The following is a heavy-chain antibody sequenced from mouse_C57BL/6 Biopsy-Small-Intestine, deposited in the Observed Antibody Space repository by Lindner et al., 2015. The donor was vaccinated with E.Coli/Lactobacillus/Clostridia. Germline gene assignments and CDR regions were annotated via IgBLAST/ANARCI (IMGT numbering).Heavy chain of an antibody. CDR3: ARGYSTEVTGTSLNNWFDP. CDR2: IHPNGGAT. J-gene: IGHJ4*01. CDR1: GYTSTTYY. V-gene: IGHV1-64*01. D-gene: IGHD2-5*01. Sequence: SVKVSCKASGYTSTTYYIHWVRQAPGQGLEWMGIIHPNGGATNYAQNFQGRVTMTRDTSTRTVYLELSSLRSEDTAVYYCARGYSTEVTGTSLNNWFDPWGQGTPVTVSS.